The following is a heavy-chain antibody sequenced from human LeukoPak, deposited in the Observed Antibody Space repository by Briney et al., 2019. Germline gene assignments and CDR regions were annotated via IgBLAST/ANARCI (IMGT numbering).Heavy chain of an antibody. CDR1: GFTFDDYA. D-gene: IGHD3-10*01. Sequence: GGSLRLSCAASGFTFDDYAMHWVRHAPGKGLEWVSLISWDGGSTYYADSVKGRFTISRDSSKNSLYLQMNSLRAEDTALYYCAKDMAAYYYASGNIDYWGQGTLVTVSS. J-gene: IGHJ4*02. CDR3: AKDMAAYYYASGNIDY. CDR2: ISWDGGST. V-gene: IGHV3-43D*03.